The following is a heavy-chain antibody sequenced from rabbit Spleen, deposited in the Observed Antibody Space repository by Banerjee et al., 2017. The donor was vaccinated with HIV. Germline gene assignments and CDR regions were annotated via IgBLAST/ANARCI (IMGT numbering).Heavy chain of an antibody. D-gene: IGHD1-1*01. Sequence: QSLEESGGGLVKPEGSLTLTCKASGVSFNDKDVMCWVRQAPGKGLEWIACINIVTGKSVYASWAKGRFTMSRTSSTTVTLQMTSLTAADTAAYFCARECDSTSSVWDLWGPGTLVTVS. J-gene: IGHJ6*01. CDR1: GVSFNDKDV. V-gene: IGHV1S40*01. CDR2: INIVTGKS. CDR3: ARECDSTSSVWDL.